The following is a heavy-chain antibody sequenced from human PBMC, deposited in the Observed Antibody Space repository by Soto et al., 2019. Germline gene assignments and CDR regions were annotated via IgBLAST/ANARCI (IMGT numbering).Heavy chain of an antibody. J-gene: IGHJ6*02. D-gene: IGHD1-26*01. CDR1: GGSASSGTYY. V-gene: IGHV4-61*01. CDR3: AGGATWNYYYYGMDV. CDR2: IYYSGST. Sequence: SETLSLTCTVSGGSASSGTYYWNWIRQPPGKGLEWIGYIYYSGSTNYNPSLKSRVTISVDTSKNQFSLKLSSVTAADTAVYYCAGGATWNYYYYGMDVWGQGTTVTVSS.